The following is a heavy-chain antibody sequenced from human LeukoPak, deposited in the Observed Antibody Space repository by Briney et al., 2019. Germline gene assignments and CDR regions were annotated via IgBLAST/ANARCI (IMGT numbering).Heavy chain of an antibody. CDR2: IYTSGST. J-gene: IGHJ3*02. Sequence: SETLSLTCTVSGGSISSYYWSWIRQPAGKGLEWIGRIYTSGSTNYNPSLKSRVTISVDTSKNQFSLKLSSVTAADTAVYYCARADSSPYPDAFDIWGQGTMVTVSS. CDR3: ARADSSPYPDAFDI. D-gene: IGHD6-13*01. V-gene: IGHV4-4*07. CDR1: GGSISSYY.